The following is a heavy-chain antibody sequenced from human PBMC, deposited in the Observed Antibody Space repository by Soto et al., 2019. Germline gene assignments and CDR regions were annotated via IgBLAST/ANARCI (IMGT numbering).Heavy chain of an antibody. D-gene: IGHD3-10*01. CDR3: VRDRYYGSGSLFEN. V-gene: IGHV3-13*01. Sequence: ESLTLSGAASGSVFSDNYTHWVRQVPGKGLEWVSEIGVAGDTYYPDSVKGRFTISRENARKTLYLQMTSLRVGDTATYYCVRDRYYGSGSLFENWGQGTPVTVSS. CDR2: IGVAGDT. J-gene: IGHJ4*02. CDR1: GSVFSDNY.